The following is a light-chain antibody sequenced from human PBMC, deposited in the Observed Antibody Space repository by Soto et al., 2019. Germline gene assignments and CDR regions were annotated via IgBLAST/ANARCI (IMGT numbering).Light chain of an antibody. CDR2: EGS. CDR3: CSYAGSSPHVV. V-gene: IGLV2-23*01. J-gene: IGLJ2*01. CDR1: SSAVGSYNL. Sequence: QSALTQPASVSGSPGQSITISCTGTSSAVGSYNLVSWYQQHPGKAPKLMIYEGSKRPSGGSNRFSGSQSGNTASLTISGLQAEDEAYYYCCSYAGSSPHVVFGVGTHRTVL.